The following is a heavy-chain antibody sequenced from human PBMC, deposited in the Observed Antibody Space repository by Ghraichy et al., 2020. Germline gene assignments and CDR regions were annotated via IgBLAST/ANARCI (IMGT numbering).Heavy chain of an antibody. J-gene: IGHJ4*02. CDR2: VSYSGST. CDR1: GGSISGYY. V-gene: IGHV4-59*08. Sequence: SETLSLTCNVSGGSISGYYWSWIRQPTKKGREWSGYVSYSGSTNYNPSLKSRVTISVDTSKNQFSLKLNSVTAADTAVYLCARRTPTPGYFDSWGQGTLVTVSS. D-gene: IGHD1-14*01. CDR3: ARRTPTPGYFDS.